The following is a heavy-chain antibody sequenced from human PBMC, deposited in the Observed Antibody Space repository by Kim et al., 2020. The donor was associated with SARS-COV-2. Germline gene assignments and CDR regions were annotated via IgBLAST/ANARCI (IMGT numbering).Heavy chain of an antibody. D-gene: IGHD6-19*01. Sequence: GGSLRLSCAASGFTFSNAWMSWVRQAPGKGLEWVGRIKSKTDGGTTDYAAPVKGRFTISRDDSKNTLYLQMNSLKTEDTAVYYCTTDSGWYGDTSAAYLDYWGQGTLVTVSS. CDR1: GFTFSNAW. CDR3: TTDSGWYGDTSAAYLDY. V-gene: IGHV3-15*01. CDR2: IKSKTDGGTT. J-gene: IGHJ4*02.